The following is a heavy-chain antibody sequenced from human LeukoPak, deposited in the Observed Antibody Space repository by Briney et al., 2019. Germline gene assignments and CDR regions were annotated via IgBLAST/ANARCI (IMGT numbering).Heavy chain of an antibody. J-gene: IGHJ4*02. D-gene: IGHD3-3*01. CDR1: GFTFSNAW. CDR3: TTEGNVGFLEWLYGY. Sequence: GGSLRLSCAASGFTFSNAWMNWVRQAPGKGLEWVGRIKSKTDGGITDYAAPVKGRFSISRDDSKNTLYLQMNSLKTEDTAVYYCTTEGNVGFLEWLYGYWGQGTLVTVSS. CDR2: IKSKTDGGIT. V-gene: IGHV3-15*07.